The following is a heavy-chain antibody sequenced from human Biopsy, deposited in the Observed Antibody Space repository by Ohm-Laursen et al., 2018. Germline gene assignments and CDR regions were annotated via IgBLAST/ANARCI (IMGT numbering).Heavy chain of an antibody. J-gene: IGHJ1*01. D-gene: IGHD4-23*01. Sequence: SETLSLTCTVSGGSFTGHYWSWIRQPPGKGLEWIGHISYIGYTSYKSSLKSRVTISLGTSRKHFSLRLTSLAAADTAVYYCARGSNEYGGLYFPHWGQGTLVTVSS. V-gene: IGHV4-59*11. CDR2: ISYIGYT. CDR3: ARGSNEYGGLYFPH. CDR1: GGSFTGHY.